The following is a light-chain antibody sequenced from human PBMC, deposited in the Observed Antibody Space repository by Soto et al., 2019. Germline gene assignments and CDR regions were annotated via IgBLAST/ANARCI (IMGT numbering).Light chain of an antibody. CDR2: DVT. CDR3: RSYAGTIRLV. J-gene: IGLJ1*01. Sequence: QSALTQPPSASGSPGQSVTISCTGTYSDIGTSNYVAWYKQYPGKAPKLLIFDVTERPSGVPERFTGSKSGNTASLTVSGLQAEDAADYYCRSYAGTIRLVFGTGTKLTVL. CDR1: YSDIGTSNY. V-gene: IGLV2-8*01.